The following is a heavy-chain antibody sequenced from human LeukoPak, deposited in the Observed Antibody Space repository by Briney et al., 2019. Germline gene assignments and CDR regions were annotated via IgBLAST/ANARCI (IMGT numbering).Heavy chain of an antibody. J-gene: IGHJ4*02. D-gene: IGHD3-10*01. CDR3: ARHPGGVRGVISSAGFDY. Sequence: SVTVSCKASGGTFSSYAISWVRQAPGQGLEWMGGIIPIFGTANYAQKFQGRVTITADKSTSTAYMELSSLRSEDTAVYYCARHPGGVRGVISSAGFDYWGQGTLVTVSS. CDR1: GGTFSSYA. CDR2: IIPIFGTA. V-gene: IGHV1-69*06.